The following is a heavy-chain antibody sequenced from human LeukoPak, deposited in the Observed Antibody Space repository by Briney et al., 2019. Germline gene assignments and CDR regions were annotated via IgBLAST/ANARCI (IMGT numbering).Heavy chain of an antibody. CDR1: GGSFSGYY. V-gene: IGHV4-34*01. D-gene: IGHD2/OR15-2a*01. J-gene: IGHJ4*02. CDR2: INHSGST. Sequence: SETLSLTCAVYGGSFSGYYWSWIRQPPGKGLEWIGEINHSGSTNYNPSLKSRVTISVDTSKNQFSLKLSSVTAADTAVYYCARVGIYGRKHFDYWGQGTLVTVSS. CDR3: ARVGIYGRKHFDY.